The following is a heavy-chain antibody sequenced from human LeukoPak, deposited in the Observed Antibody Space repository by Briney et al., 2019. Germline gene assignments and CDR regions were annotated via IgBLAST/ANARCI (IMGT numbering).Heavy chain of an antibody. Sequence: SETLSLTCAVYGGSSSGYYWSWIRQPPGKGLEWIGEINHSGSTNYNPSLKSRVTISVDTSKNQFSLKLSSVTAADTAVYYCARYGDPYYYYYYGMDVWGQGTTVTVSS. CDR1: GGSSSGYY. D-gene: IGHD4-17*01. CDR2: INHSGST. V-gene: IGHV4-34*01. CDR3: ARYGDPYYYYYYGMDV. J-gene: IGHJ6*02.